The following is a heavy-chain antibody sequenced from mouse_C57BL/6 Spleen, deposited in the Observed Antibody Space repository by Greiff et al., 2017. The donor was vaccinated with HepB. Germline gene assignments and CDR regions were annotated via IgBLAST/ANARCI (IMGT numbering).Heavy chain of an antibody. Sequence: EVKLQESGGGLVKPGGSLKLSCAASGFTFSDYGMHWVRQAPEKGLEWVAYISSGSSTIYYADTVKGRFTISRDNAKNTLFLQMTSLRSEDTAMYYCARPDGDYAMDYWGQGTSVTVSS. V-gene: IGHV5-17*01. J-gene: IGHJ4*01. CDR2: ISSGSSTI. CDR3: ARPDGDYAMDY. D-gene: IGHD2-3*01. CDR1: GFTFSDYG.